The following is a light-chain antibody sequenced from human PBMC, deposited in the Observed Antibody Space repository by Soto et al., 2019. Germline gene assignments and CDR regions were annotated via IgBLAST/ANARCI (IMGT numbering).Light chain of an antibody. Sequence: EIVMTQSPATLAVSPGERATLSCRASQSVSTNLAWYQQKPGQAPRLLVYGASARATGIPGRFSGSGSGTEFTHTISSLQSEDFAVYYCQQYNNWPPNLTFGGGTKVEIK. J-gene: IGKJ4*01. V-gene: IGKV3-15*01. CDR3: QQYNNWPPNLT. CDR1: QSVSTN. CDR2: GAS.